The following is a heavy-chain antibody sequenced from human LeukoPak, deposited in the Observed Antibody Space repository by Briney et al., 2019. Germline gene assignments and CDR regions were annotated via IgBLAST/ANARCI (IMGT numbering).Heavy chain of an antibody. CDR2: IDHSGST. J-gene: IGHJ6*03. V-gene: IGHV4-38-2*02. CDR1: GYSISSGYY. D-gene: IGHD1-26*01. Sequence: EPSETLSLTCTVSGYSISSGYYWGWIRQPPGKGLEWTGSIDHSGSTYYNPSLKSRITISLDTSKNQFSLNLSSVTAADTAVYYCARASVGASVLYYYYYMDVWGKGTTVTISS. CDR3: ARASVGASVLYYYYYMDV.